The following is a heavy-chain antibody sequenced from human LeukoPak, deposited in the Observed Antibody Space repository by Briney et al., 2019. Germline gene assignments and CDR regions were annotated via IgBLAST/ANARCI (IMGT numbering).Heavy chain of an antibody. CDR2: IIPIFGTA. V-gene: IGHV1-69*01. J-gene: IGHJ3*02. CDR1: GGTFSSYA. D-gene: IGHD5-18*01. Sequence: SVKVSCKASGGTFSSYAISWVRQAPGQGLEWMGGIIPIFGTANYAQKFQGRVTITADESTSTAYMELSSLRSEDTAVYYCARGGRSGYRNDAFDIRGQGTMVTVSS. CDR3: ARGGRSGYRNDAFDI.